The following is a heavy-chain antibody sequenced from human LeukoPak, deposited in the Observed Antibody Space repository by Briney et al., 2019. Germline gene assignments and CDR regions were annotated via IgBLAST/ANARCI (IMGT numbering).Heavy chain of an antibody. J-gene: IGHJ4*02. CDR3: ARSKALLSNYYGSGSDFDY. D-gene: IGHD3-10*01. V-gene: IGHV4-31*11. Sequence: PSETLSLTCAVSGGSISSGGYYWSWIRQHPGKGLEWIGYIYYSGSTYYNPSLKSRVTISVDTSKNQFSLKLSSVTAADTAVYYCARSKALLSNYYGSGSDFDYWGQGTLVTVSS. CDR2: IYYSGST. CDR1: GGSISSGGYY.